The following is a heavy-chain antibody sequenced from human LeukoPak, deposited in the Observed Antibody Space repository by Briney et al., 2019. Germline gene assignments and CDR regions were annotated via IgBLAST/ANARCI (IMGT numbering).Heavy chain of an antibody. V-gene: IGHV4-59*01. Sequence: SETLSLTYTVSGGSISSYYWSWIRQPPGKGLEWIGYIYYSGSTNYNPSLKSRVTISVDTSKNQFSLKLSSVTAADTAVYYCARRDQQLAPFDYWGQGTLVTVSS. CDR2: IYYSGST. J-gene: IGHJ4*02. CDR3: ARRDQQLAPFDY. D-gene: IGHD6-13*01. CDR1: GGSISSYY.